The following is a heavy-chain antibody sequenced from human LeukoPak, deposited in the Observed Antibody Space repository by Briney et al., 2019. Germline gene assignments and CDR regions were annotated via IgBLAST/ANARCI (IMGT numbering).Heavy chain of an antibody. CDR2: IYSGGST. J-gene: IGHJ4*02. Sequence: PGGSLRLSCAASGFTVSSNYMSWVRQAPGKGLEWVSVIYSGGSTYYADSVKGRFTISRDNSKNTLYLQMNSLRADDTAVYYCARASKGYYDFWSGPYYFDYWGQGTLVTVSS. D-gene: IGHD3-3*01. V-gene: IGHV3-53*01. CDR1: GFTVSSNY. CDR3: ARASKGYYDFWSGPYYFDY.